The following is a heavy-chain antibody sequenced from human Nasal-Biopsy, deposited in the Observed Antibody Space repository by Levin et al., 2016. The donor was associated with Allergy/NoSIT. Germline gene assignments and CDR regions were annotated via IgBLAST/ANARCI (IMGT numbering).Heavy chain of an antibody. Sequence: SETLSLTCTVSGGSLSSPDHTWTWIRQSPGKGLEWMGFIFYSGTTYFNPSLKRRLWISIDTSKNQFFLKLSSVTAADTAVYYCARERVYGVDFSYGMDVWGQGTTVTVS. V-gene: IGHV4-30-4*08. CDR3: ARERVYGVDFSYGMDV. CDR1: GGSLSSPDHT. J-gene: IGHJ6*02. CDR2: IFYSGTT. D-gene: IGHD3-3*01.